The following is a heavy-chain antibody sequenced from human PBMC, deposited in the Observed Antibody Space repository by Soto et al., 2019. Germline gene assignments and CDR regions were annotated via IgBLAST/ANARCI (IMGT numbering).Heavy chain of an antibody. J-gene: IGHJ5*02. CDR2: IYYSGST. CDR3: ARAYIVVVPAAPIEGWFDP. D-gene: IGHD2-2*01. Sequence: QVQLQESGPGLVKPSQTLSLTCTVSGGSISSGGYYWSWIRQHPGKGLEWIGYIYYSGSTYYNPSLKSRVTISVDPSKNQFSLKLSSVNAADTAVYYCARAYIVVVPAAPIEGWFDPWGQGTLVTVSS. CDR1: GGSISSGGYY. V-gene: IGHV4-31*03.